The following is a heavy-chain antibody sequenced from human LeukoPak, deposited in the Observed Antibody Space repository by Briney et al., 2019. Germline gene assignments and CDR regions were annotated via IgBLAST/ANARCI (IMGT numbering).Heavy chain of an antibody. CDR2: IKSDGST. D-gene: IGHD3-22*01. V-gene: IGHV3-74*01. Sequence: GGSLRLSCAASGFTFSSYWMHWVRQAPGKGLVWVSRIKSDGSTRYADSVKGRFTISRDNTKNTVSLQMNSLRAEDTGVYYCARAPSEIGGYYPEYFRHWGQGTLVTVSP. J-gene: IGHJ1*01. CDR3: ARAPSEIGGYYPEYFRH. CDR1: GFTFSSYW.